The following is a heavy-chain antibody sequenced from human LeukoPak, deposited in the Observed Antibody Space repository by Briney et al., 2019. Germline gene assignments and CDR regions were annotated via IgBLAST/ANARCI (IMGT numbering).Heavy chain of an antibody. CDR2: ISGSGGST. D-gene: IGHD6-13*01. V-gene: IGHV3-23*01. CDR1: GFTFSSYS. CDR3: AKDRSGSWAY. J-gene: IGHJ4*02. Sequence: GGSLRLSCAASGFTFSSYSMNWVRQAPGKGLEWVSAISGSGGSTYYADSVKGRFTISRDNSKNTLYLQMNSLRAEDTAVYYCAKDRSGSWAYWGQGTLVTVSS.